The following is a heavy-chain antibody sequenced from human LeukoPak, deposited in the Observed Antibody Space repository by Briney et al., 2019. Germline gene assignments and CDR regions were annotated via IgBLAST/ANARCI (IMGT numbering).Heavy chain of an antibody. CDR1: GFTFSGHW. V-gene: IGHV3-74*03. J-gene: IGHJ5*02. CDR3: ARVVLVFRRFDP. D-gene: IGHD6-6*01. Sequence: GGSLRLSCTASGFTFSGHWIHWVRQAPGMGLVWVSRINERGTDSMYAESVKGRFTISRDNAKNSLYLQMNSLRAEDTAVYYCARVVLVFRRFDPWGQGTLVTVSS. CDR2: INERGTDS.